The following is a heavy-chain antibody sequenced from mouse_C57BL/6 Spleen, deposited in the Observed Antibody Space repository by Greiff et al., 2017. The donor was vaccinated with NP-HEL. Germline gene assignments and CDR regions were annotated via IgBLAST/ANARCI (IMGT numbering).Heavy chain of an antibody. CDR2: IRNKANNHAT. Sequence: EVKLVESGGGLVQPGGSMKLSCAASGFTFSDAWMDWVRQSPEKGLEWVAEIRNKANNHATYYAESVKGRFTISRDDSKSSVYLQMNSLRAEDTGIYYCTRTGYYGSSYRFAYWGQGTLVTVSA. J-gene: IGHJ3*01. CDR3: TRTGYYGSSYRFAY. CDR1: GFTFSDAW. D-gene: IGHD1-1*01. V-gene: IGHV6-6*01.